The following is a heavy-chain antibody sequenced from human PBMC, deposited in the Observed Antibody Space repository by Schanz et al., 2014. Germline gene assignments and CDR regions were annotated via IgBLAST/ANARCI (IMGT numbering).Heavy chain of an antibody. Sequence: QVQLVESGGGVVQPGRSLRLSCAASGFMFSSYGMHWVRQAPGKGLEWVGVISYDGSKKSYADSVKGRFTISRDNSKNTLYLQMNSLRPGDTAVYYCARESSNDIVLVPGAVFDHWGQGILVTVPS. V-gene: IGHV3-30*03. J-gene: IGHJ4*02. CDR2: ISYDGSKK. CDR3: ARESSNDIVLVPGAVFDH. D-gene: IGHD2-2*01. CDR1: GFMFSSYG.